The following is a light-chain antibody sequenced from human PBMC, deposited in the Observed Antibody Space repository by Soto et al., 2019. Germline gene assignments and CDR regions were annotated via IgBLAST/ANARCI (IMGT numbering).Light chain of an antibody. J-gene: IGLJ2*01. CDR1: SSDVGAYNY. CDR2: EVT. CDR3: SSYAGSNNLL. V-gene: IGLV2-8*01. Sequence: QSALTQPPSASGSPGQSVTISCTGTSSDVGAYNYVSWYQQHPGKAPKLMIYEVTKRPSGVPDRFSGSKFGSTASLTVSGLQAEDEADYFCSSYAGSNNLLFGGGTKVTVL.